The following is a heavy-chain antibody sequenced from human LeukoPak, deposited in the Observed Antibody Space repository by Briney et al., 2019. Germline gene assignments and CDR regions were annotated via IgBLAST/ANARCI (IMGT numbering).Heavy chain of an antibody. CDR1: GGTFSSYA. D-gene: IGHD2-15*01. Sequence: SVKASCKASGGTFSSYAISWVRQAPGQGLEWMGGIIPIFGTANYAQKFQGRVTITTDESTSTAYMELSSLRSEDTAVYYCAREGCSGGSCPNYYYYYMDVWGKGTTVTVSS. CDR3: AREGCSGGSCPNYYYYYMDV. J-gene: IGHJ6*03. V-gene: IGHV1-69*05. CDR2: IIPIFGTA.